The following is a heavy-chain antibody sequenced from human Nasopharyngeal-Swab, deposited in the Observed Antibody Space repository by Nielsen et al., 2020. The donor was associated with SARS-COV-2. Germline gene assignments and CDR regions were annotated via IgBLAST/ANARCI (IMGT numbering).Heavy chain of an antibody. Sequence: GGSLRLSCAASGFTFSSYWMSWVRQAPGEGLEWVANIKQDGSEKYYVDSVKGRFTISRDNAKNSLYLQMNSLRAEDTAVYYCAREVLESYYYYYYMDVCGKGTTVTVSS. V-gene: IGHV3-7*03. J-gene: IGHJ6*03. CDR3: AREVLESYYYYYYMDV. CDR2: IKQDGSEK. CDR1: GFTFSSYW. D-gene: IGHD3-3*01.